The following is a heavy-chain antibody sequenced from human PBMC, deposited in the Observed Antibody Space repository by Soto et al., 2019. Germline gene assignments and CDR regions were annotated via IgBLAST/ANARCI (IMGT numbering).Heavy chain of an antibody. CDR3: AKDLVPPPDYGVFDY. V-gene: IGHV3-23*01. D-gene: IGHD4-17*01. CDR2: ISGSGGST. CDR1: GFTFSSYA. J-gene: IGHJ4*02. Sequence: GGSLRLSCAASGFTFSSYAMSWVRQAPGKGLEWVSAISGSGGSTYYADSVKGRFTISRDNSKNTLYLQMNSLRAEDTAVYYCAKDLVPPPDYGVFDYWGQGTLVTVSS.